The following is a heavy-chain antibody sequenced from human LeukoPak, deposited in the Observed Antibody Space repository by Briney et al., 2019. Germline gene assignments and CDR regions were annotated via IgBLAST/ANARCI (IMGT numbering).Heavy chain of an antibody. J-gene: IGHJ4*02. CDR3: ARRDREGHKFFDY. CDR2: IYPGDSDT. Sequence: GESLKISCKGSGYKFTTYWIAWVRQMPGKGLEWMGIIYPGDSDTRYSPSFQGQVTISADKSISTAYLQWSSLKASDTAMYYCARRDREGHKFFDYWGQGTLVTVSS. CDR1: GYKFTTYW. V-gene: IGHV5-51*01. D-gene: IGHD5-24*01.